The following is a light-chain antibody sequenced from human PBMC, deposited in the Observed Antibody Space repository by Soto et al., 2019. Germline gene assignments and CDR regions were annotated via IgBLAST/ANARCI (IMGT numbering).Light chain of an antibody. V-gene: IGKV3-20*01. Sequence: DIVLTQSPGTLSLSPGERATLSCRASRSIPTRYLAWYQQKPGQAPRFLIWGASNRAPGIPDRFSGSGSGTDFSLTISRLEPEDVAVYYCQQYGDSPRITFGQGTLLEIK. CDR3: QQYGDSPRIT. J-gene: IGKJ5*01. CDR2: GAS. CDR1: RSIPTRY.